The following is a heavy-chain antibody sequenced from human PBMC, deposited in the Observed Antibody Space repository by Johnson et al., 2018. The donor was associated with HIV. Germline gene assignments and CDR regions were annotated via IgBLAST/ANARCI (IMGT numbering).Heavy chain of an antibody. D-gene: IGHD1-26*01. CDR1: GFTFSSYA. CDR2: ISYDGSNK. V-gene: IGHV3-30*18. CDR3: AKDMRQWERLDAFEI. Sequence: QVQLVESGGGLVKPGGSLRLSCAASGFTFSSYAMHCVRQAPGKGLEWVAVISYDGSNKYYADSVKGRFTISRDNSKNTLYLQMNSLRAEDTAVYYCAKDMRQWERLDAFEIWGQGTLVTVSS. J-gene: IGHJ3*02.